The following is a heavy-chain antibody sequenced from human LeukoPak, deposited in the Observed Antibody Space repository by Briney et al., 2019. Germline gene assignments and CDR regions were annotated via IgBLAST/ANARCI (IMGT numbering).Heavy chain of an antibody. CDR1: GFTVSSNY. CDR2: IYSGGST. Sequence: GGSLRLSCAASGFTVSSNYMSWVRQAPGKGLEWVSVIYSGGSTYYADSVKGRFTISRDNSKNTLYLQMNSLRADDTAVYYCARESRMVRGGKNWFDPWGQGTLVTVSS. J-gene: IGHJ5*02. CDR3: ARESRMVRGGKNWFDP. D-gene: IGHD3-10*01. V-gene: IGHV3-53*05.